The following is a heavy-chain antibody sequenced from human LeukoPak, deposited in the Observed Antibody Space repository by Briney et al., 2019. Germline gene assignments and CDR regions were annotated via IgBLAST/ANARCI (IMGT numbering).Heavy chain of an antibody. J-gene: IGHJ4*02. Sequence: PGGSLRLSCAASGFTFSSYGMHWVRQAPGKGLEWVAVISYDGSNKYYADSVKGRFTISRDNSKNTLYLQMNSLRAEDTAVYYWAGTTPLPRGGGLYFDYWGQGTLVTVSS. CDR1: GFTFSSYG. CDR3: AGTTPLPRGGGLYFDY. V-gene: IGHV3-30*03. CDR2: ISYDGSNK. D-gene: IGHD3-16*01.